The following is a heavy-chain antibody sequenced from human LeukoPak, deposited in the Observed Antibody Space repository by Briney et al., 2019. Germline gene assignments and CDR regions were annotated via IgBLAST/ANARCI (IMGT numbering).Heavy chain of an antibody. CDR1: GYTLTELS. CDR3: ATGIVGVHYFDY. J-gene: IGHJ4*02. D-gene: IGHD1-26*01. Sequence: ASVKVSCKVSGYTLTELSMHWVRQAPGKGLEWMGGFDPEDGETIYAQKFQGRVTMTEDTSTDTAYMELSSLRSEDTAVYYCATGIVGVHYFDYWGQGTLVTVSS. CDR2: FDPEDGET. V-gene: IGHV1-24*01.